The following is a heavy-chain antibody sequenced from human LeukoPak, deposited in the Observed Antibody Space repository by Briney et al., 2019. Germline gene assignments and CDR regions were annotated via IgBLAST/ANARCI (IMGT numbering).Heavy chain of an antibody. D-gene: IGHD2-2*02. CDR2: INPNSGGT. CDR3: ARAPHCSSTSCYKYYFDY. V-gene: IGHV1-2*04. J-gene: IGHJ4*02. Sequence: ASVKVSCKASGGTFSSYAISWVRQAPGQGLEWMGWINPNSGGTNYAQKFQGWVTMTRDTSISTAYMELSRLRSDDTAVYYCARAPHCSSTSCYKYYFDYWGQGTLVTVSS. CDR1: GGTFSSYA.